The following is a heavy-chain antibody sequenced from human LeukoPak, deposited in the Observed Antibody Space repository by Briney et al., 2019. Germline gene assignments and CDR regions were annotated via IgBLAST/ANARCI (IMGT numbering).Heavy chain of an antibody. CDR3: VRVGGNSYYYSFLDV. J-gene: IGHJ6*03. D-gene: IGHD4-23*01. V-gene: IGHV4-4*07. CDR1: GGSIISYY. CDR2: IYSSGST. Sequence: PSETLSLTCTVSGGSIISYYWSWIRQPAGKGLEYIGRIYSSGSTNYNPSLKSRVTISVDKSKNQFSLTLSSVTAADTAVYYCVRVGGNSYYYSFLDVWGRGTMVTVSS.